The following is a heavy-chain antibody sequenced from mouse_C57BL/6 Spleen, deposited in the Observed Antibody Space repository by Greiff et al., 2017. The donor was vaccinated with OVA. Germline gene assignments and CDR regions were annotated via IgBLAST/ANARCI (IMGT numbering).Heavy chain of an antibody. J-gene: IGHJ1*03. CDR2: IWSGGST. CDR3: ARYGSSYADFFDV. CDR1: GFSLTSYG. D-gene: IGHD1-1*01. Sequence: VQLQQSGPGLVQPSQSLSITCTVSGFSLTSYGVHWVRQSPGKGLEWLGVIWSGGSTDYNAAFISRLSISKDNSKSQVFFKMTSLQADDTAIYYCARYGSSYADFFDVWGTGTTVTVSS. V-gene: IGHV2-2*01.